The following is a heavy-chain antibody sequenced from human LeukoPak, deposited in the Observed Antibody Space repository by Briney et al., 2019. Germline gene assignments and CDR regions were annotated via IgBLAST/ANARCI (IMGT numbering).Heavy chain of an antibody. V-gene: IGHV1-2*02. Sequence: GASVKVSCKASGYTFTGYYMHWVRQAPGQGLEWMGWINPNSGGTNYAQKFQGRVTMTRDTSISTAYMELSRLRSDDTAVYYCARGDRYCSSTSCSPPRHYWGQGTLVTVSS. CDR2: INPNSGGT. CDR3: ARGDRYCSSTSCSPPRHY. J-gene: IGHJ4*02. CDR1: GYTFTGYY. D-gene: IGHD2-2*01.